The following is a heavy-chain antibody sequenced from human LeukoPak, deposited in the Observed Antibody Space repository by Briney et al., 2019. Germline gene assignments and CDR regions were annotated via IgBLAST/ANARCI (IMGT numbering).Heavy chain of an antibody. Sequence: ASVKVSCKASGYTFTSYGISWVRQAPGQGLEWMGCISAYNGNTNYTQTLQGRVTMTTDTSTSTAYMELRTLRSDDTAVYYCARGVRYYSGSSCYYFDYWGQGTLVTVSS. CDR2: ISAYNGNT. CDR1: GYTFTSYG. J-gene: IGHJ4*02. V-gene: IGHV1-18*01. CDR3: ARGVRYYSGSSCYYFDY. D-gene: IGHD2-15*01.